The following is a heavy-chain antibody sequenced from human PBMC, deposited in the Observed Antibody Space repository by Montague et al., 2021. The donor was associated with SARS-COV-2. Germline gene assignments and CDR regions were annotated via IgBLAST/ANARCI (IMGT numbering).Heavy chain of an antibody. D-gene: IGHD5-12*01. J-gene: IGHJ6*02. CDR3: ASAPRYSFGFWAY. CDR1: GASSSNYY. V-gene: IGHV4-34*01. CDR2: INHSGYT. Sequence: ETLSLTCAVYGASSSNYYWSWIRQSPGKGLEWVGEINHSGYTDYNPSLESRLTISLDSSKKQFSLKMTSVTAADTAIYYCASAPRYSFGFWAYWGQGTTVTVSS.